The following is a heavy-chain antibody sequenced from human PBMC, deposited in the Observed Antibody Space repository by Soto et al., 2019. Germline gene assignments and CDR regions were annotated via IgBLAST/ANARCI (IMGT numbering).Heavy chain of an antibody. V-gene: IGHV4-4*02. D-gene: IGHD3-22*01. J-gene: IGHJ6*02. Sequence: QVQLQESGPGLVKPSWTLSLTCAVSGGSISSSKWWSWVRQPPGKGLEWIGQIYHGGSSDYNPSLKSRVTRSVDKSKNQFSRKLSSVTAADTAVYYCARDRDSSDTGGMDVWGQGNTVTVSS. CDR1: GGSISSSKW. CDR2: IYHGGSS. CDR3: ARDRDSSDTGGMDV.